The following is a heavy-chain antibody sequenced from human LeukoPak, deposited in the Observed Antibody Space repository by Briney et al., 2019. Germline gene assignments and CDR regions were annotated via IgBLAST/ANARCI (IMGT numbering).Heavy chain of an antibody. V-gene: IGHV1-46*01. CDR3: ARAKVVTEGYYFDF. CDR1: GYTFTAYY. Sequence: ASVKVSCKASGYTFTAYYIHYIRQAPGQGLEWMGITNPSGGDTTYAQKFQDRVTLTSDTSTSTVYMELSSLRSEDTAVFYCARAKVVTEGYYFDFWGQGTLVTVSS. CDR2: TNPSGGDT. J-gene: IGHJ4*02. D-gene: IGHD4-23*01.